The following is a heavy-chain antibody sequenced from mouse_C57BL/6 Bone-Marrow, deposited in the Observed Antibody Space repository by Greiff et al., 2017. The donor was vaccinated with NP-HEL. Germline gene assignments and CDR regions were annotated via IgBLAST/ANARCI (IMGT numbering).Heavy chain of an antibody. J-gene: IGHJ3*01. CDR2: IHPNSGST. CDR3: ARSGWLPAWFAY. V-gene: IGHV1-64*01. CDR1: GYTFTSYW. Sequence: QVQLQQPGAELVKPGASVKLSCEASGYTFTSYWMHWVKQRPGQGLEWIGMIHPNSGSTNYNEKFKSKATLTVDKSSSTAYMQLSSLTSEDSAVYYCARSGWLPAWFAYWGQGTLVTVSA. D-gene: IGHD2-2*01.